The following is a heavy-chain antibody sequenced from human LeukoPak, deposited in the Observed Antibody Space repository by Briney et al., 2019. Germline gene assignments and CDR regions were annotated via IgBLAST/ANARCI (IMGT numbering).Heavy chain of an antibody. CDR1: GLTVSSNY. D-gene: IGHD5-18*01. V-gene: IGHV3-53*01. CDR3: ARALYSSGYFDY. J-gene: IGHJ4*02. Sequence: PGGSLRLSCAASGLTVSSNYMSWVRQAPGKGLEWVSVIYSGGSTYYADPVKGRFTISRDNSKNTLYLQMNSLRAEDTAVYYCARALYSSGYFDYWGQGTLVTVSS. CDR2: IYSGGST.